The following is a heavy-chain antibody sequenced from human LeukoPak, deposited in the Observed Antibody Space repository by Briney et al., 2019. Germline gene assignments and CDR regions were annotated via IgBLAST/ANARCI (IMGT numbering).Heavy chain of an antibody. D-gene: IGHD2-2*01. CDR3: ARVPTYQSWWFDP. Sequence: PSETLSLTCTVSGGSISSYYWSWIRQPPGEGVEWIGYIYYSGSTNYNPSLKSRVTISVDTSKNQFSLKLSSVTAADTAVYYCARVPTYQSWWFDPWGQGTLVTVSS. CDR2: IYYSGST. CDR1: GGSISSYY. J-gene: IGHJ5*02. V-gene: IGHV4-59*01.